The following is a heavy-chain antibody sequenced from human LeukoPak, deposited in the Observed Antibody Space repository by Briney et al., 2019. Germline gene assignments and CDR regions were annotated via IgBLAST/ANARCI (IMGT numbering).Heavy chain of an antibody. J-gene: IGHJ3*02. CDR3: ARRNYGDYGHHAFDI. V-gene: IGHV4-59*08. Sequence: PETLSLTCTVSGGSISSFYWSWIRQPPGEGLEWNGYIYYSGSTNYNPSLKSRVTISVDTCKNQFSLKLSSVPAAYTAVYFCARRNYGDYGHHAFDIWGQGTMVTVSS. D-gene: IGHD4-17*01. CDR2: IYYSGST. CDR1: GGSISSFY.